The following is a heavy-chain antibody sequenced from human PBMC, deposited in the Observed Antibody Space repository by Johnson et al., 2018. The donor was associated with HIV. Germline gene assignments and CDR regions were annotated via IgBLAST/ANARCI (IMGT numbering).Heavy chain of an antibody. J-gene: IGHJ3*02. CDR1: GFTFDDYS. CDR3: ARDAYNSDACDI. V-gene: IGHV3-9*01. CDR2: ISWNSDNI. D-gene: IGHD5-24*01. Sequence: VQLVESGGGLVQPGRSLRLSCVPSGFTFDDYSMHWVRQAPGKGLEWVSGISWNSDNIAYADSVRGRFTIARDNAKNSLHLQMNSLRAEDTALYYCARDAYNSDACDIWGQGTMVTVSS.